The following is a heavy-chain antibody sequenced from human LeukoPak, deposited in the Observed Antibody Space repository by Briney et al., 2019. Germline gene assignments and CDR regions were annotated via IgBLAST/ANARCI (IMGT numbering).Heavy chain of an antibody. J-gene: IGHJ3*02. CDR2: IYSCGTT. CDR1: GFIVSKNY. Sequence: PGGSLRLSCAASGFIVSKNYMSGVRQAPGKGLEWVSLIYSCGTTYYADSVKCRFTISRDISKNTWYLHMNSLRAEDTAVYYCASGIVSGGWYSYAFDTWGQGTMVTVSS. D-gene: IGHD6-19*01. CDR3: ASGIVSGGWYSYAFDT. V-gene: IGHV3-53*01.